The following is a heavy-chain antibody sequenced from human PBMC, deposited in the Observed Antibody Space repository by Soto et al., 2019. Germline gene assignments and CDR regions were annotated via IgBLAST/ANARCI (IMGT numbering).Heavy chain of an antibody. CDR3: AKDISEYSSALAPYFDY. Sequence: SVGSLRLSCAASGFTFDDYAMHWVRQATGKGLEWVSGISWNSGSIGYADSVKGRFTISRDNAKNSLYLQMNSLRAEDTALYYCAKDISEYSSALAPYFDYWGQGTLVTVSS. V-gene: IGHV3-9*01. CDR2: ISWNSGSI. D-gene: IGHD6-6*01. J-gene: IGHJ4*02. CDR1: GFTFDDYA.